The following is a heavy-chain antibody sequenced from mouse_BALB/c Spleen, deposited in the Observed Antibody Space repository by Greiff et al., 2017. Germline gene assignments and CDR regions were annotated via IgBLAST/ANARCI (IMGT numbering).Heavy chain of an antibody. CDR2: INPSNGGT. D-gene: IGHD2-10*01. CDR1: GYTFTSYY. V-gene: IGHV1S81*02. Sequence: QVQLKESGAELVKPGASVKLSCKASGYTFTSYYMYWVKQRPGQGLEWIGEINPSNGGTNFNEKFKSKATLTVDKSSSTAYMQLSSLTSEDSAVYYCTTYYGNYGYAMDYWGQGTSVTVSS. CDR3: TTYYGNYGYAMDY. J-gene: IGHJ4*01.